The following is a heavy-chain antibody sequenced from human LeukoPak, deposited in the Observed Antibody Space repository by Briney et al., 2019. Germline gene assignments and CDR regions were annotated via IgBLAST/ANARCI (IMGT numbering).Heavy chain of an antibody. CDR3: ARLTPAAGRLYFVD. CDR2: LYNTGKT. CDR1: GFTVNSNY. J-gene: IGHJ4*02. V-gene: IGHV3-53*01. Sequence: GGSLRLSCAASGFTVNSNYLSWVRQAPGKGLEWVSTLYNTGKTYYANSVKSRFSISRDNSKNTLFLQMNSLRAEDTAVYYCARLTPAAGRLYFVDWGPGTLVTVSS. D-gene: IGHD6-13*01.